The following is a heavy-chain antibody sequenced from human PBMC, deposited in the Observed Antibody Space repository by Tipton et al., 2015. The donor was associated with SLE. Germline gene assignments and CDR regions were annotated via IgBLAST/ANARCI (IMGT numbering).Heavy chain of an antibody. D-gene: IGHD3-3*01. CDR1: GGSIRSSSYY. CDR2: IYYSGST. Sequence: TLSLTCTVSGGSIRSSSYYWGWIRQPPGKGLEWIGSIYYSGSTYYNPSLKSRVTISVDTSKNQFSLKLSSVTAADTAVYYCARRDGDFWSGYSTGNAYWGQGRLVTVSS. J-gene: IGHJ4*02. CDR3: ARRDGDFWSGYSTGNAY. V-gene: IGHV4-39*07.